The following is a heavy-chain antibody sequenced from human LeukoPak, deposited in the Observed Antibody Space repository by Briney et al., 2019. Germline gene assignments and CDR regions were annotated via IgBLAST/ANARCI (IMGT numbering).Heavy chain of an antibody. CDR2: IGNKAYSGST. D-gene: IGHD6-19*01. J-gene: IGHJ4*02. CDR3: SRGGGSGRYYFDY. CDR1: GSPFGDYA. Sequence: GRSLRLSCTASGSPFGDYAMSWFRQAPGKGLEWVGFIGNKAYSGSTKYAASVKGRFIISRDDSKSIAYLQMNSLNTEDTAVYYCSRGGGSGRYYFDYWGQGAPVTVSA. V-gene: IGHV3-49*03.